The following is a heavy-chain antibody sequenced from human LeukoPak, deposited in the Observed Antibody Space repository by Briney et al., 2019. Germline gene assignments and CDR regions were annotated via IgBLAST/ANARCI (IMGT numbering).Heavy chain of an antibody. CDR1: EFTFSSYE. CDR3: ARKGGWDMVRGALDY. V-gene: IGHV3-48*03. J-gene: IGHJ4*02. CDR2: ISNSGTTT. D-gene: IGHD3-10*01. Sequence: GGCLRLSCAASEFTFSSYEMNWVRQAPGKGLEWVSYISNSGTTTYYADSVKGRFTISRDNAKSSLYLQMNSLRAEDTAVYYCARKGGWDMVRGALDYWGQGTLVTVSS.